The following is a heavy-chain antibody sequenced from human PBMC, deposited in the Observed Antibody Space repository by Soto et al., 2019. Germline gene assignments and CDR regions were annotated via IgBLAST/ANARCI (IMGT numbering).Heavy chain of an antibody. Sequence: SETLSLTCTVSGGSISSSSYYWGWIRQPPGEGLEWIGSIYYSGSTYYNPSLKSRVTISVDTSKNQFSLKLSSVTAADTAVYYCARPITGTTSSWFDPWGQGTLVTVS. CDR3: ARPITGTTSSWFDP. V-gene: IGHV4-39*01. CDR1: GGSISSSSYY. CDR2: IYYSGST. J-gene: IGHJ5*02. D-gene: IGHD1-20*01.